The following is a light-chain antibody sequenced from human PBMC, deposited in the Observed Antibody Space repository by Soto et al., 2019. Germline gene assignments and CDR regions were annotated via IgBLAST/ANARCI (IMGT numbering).Light chain of an antibody. CDR2: CAS. V-gene: IGKV4-1*01. CDR3: QQYYRTPLT. J-gene: IGKJ4*01. CDR1: QSVFYSSNNENY. Sequence: DIVMTQSPDSLAVSLGERATINCKSSQSVFYSSNNENYLAWYQQKPGQPPQLLIYCASTRGSGVPDRFSGSGCGTDFSLTISSLQSEDVAVYYCQQYYRTPLTFGGGTKDEIK.